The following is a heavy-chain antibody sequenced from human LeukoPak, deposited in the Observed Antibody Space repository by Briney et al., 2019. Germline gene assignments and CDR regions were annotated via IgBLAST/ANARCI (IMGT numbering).Heavy chain of an antibody. CDR3: ARRIAVAGPYWD. CDR2: ISISSSYI. D-gene: IGHD6-19*01. V-gene: IGHV3-21*01. CDR1: GFTISSYS. Sequence: GGSLRLSCAASGFTISSYSMNWVRQAPGKGLEWVSSISISSSYIDYADPVKGRFTISRDNATNSLELQMNTQRAEDTAVYYCARRIAVAGPYWDWGQGTLVTVSS. J-gene: IGHJ4*02.